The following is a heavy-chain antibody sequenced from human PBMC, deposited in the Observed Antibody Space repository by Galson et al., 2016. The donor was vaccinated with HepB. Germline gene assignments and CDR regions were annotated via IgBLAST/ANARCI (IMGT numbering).Heavy chain of an antibody. J-gene: IGHJ3*01. D-gene: IGHD1-26*01. CDR2: IRPNNGDT. CDR1: VNTFNKFG. Sequence: SVKVSCKAFVNTFNKFGITWVRQAPGQGLEWLGWIRPNNGDTRYGQKFQGRVTMTTDASTKTVYMELRSLISDDTAMYFCARDGVTSGSVWALDLWGQGTQVIVSS. CDR3: ARDGVTSGSVWALDL. V-gene: IGHV1-18*01.